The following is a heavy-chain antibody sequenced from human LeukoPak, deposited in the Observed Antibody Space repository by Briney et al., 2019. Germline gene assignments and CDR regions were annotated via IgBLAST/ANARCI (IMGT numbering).Heavy chain of an antibody. CDR2: IIPIFGTA. CDR1: GGTFSSYA. D-gene: IGHD2-2*01. J-gene: IGHJ4*02. CDR3: ARGNCSSTSCYRSPFDY. Sequence: SVKVSCKASGGTFSSYAISWVRQAPGQGLEWMGGIIPIFGTANYAQKFQGRVTITADKSTSTAYMEPSSLRSEDTAVYYCARGNCSSTSCYRSPFDYWGQGTLVTVSS. V-gene: IGHV1-69*06.